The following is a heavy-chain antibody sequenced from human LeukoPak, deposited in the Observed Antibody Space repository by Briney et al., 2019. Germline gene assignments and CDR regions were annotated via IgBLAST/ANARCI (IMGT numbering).Heavy chain of an antibody. Sequence: PGVSLRFYGAGSGFTFSVYAMSWVRPAPGKGLEWVSAISGSGGSTYYADSVKGRFTISGDNSKNTLYLQMNSLRAEDTAVYYCAKGGTLAAHDYWGQGTLVTVSS. CDR1: GFTFSVYA. J-gene: IGHJ4*02. CDR2: ISGSGGST. CDR3: AKGGTLAAHDY. V-gene: IGHV3-23*01. D-gene: IGHD1-26*01.